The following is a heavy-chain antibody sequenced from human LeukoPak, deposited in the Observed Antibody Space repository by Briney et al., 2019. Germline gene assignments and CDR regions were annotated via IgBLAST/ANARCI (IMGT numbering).Heavy chain of an antibody. J-gene: IGHJ4*02. CDR1: GFTFSSYG. CDR3: ARDLTDTGYSSSWYMGFDY. Sequence: GGSLRLSCAASGFTFSSYGMHWVRQAPGKGLEWVAFIRYAGSNKYYADSVKGRFTISRDNSKNTLYLQMNSLRAEDTAVYYCARDLTDTGYSSSWYMGFDYWGQGTLVTVSS. CDR2: IRYAGSNK. V-gene: IGHV3-30*02. D-gene: IGHD6-13*01.